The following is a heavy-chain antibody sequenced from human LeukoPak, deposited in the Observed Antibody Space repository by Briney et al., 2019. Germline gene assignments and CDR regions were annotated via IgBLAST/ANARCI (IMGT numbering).Heavy chain of an antibody. V-gene: IGHV4-34*01. CDR1: GGSISSYY. CDR2: INHSGST. Sequence: PSETLSLTCTVSGGSISSYYWSWIRQPPGKGLEWIGEINHSGSTNYNPSLKSRITISVDTSKNQFSLKLSSVTAADTAVYYCARDPGIAAAGKGYWGQGTLVTVSS. J-gene: IGHJ4*02. CDR3: ARDPGIAAAGKGY. D-gene: IGHD6-13*01.